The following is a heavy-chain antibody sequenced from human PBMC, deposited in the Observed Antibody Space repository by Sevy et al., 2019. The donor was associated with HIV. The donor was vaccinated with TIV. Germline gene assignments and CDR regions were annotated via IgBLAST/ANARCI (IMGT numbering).Heavy chain of an antibody. Sequence: SETLSLTCTVSGGSISSSSYYWGWIRQPPGKGLEGIGSIYYSGGTNYNPSLKSRVTISVDTSKNQFSLKRSAVTAAYTAVYYCARQAVANWGGHFDYWGQGTLVTVSS. J-gene: IGHJ4*02. V-gene: IGHV4-39*01. CDR2: IYYSGGT. CDR3: ARQAVANWGGHFDY. D-gene: IGHD7-27*01. CDR1: GGSISSSSYY.